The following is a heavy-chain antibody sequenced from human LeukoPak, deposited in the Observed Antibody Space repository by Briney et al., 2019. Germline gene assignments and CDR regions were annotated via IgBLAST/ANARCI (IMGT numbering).Heavy chain of an antibody. CDR2: IIPIFGTA. D-gene: IGHD6-6*01. V-gene: IGHV1-69*05. J-gene: IGHJ6*03. CDR3: ARGQLVEAYYYYMDV. Sequence: ASVKVFCKASGGTFSSYAISWVRQAPGQGLEWMGGIIPIFGTANYAQKFQGRVTITTDESTSTAYMELSSLRSEDTALYYCARGQLVEAYYYYMDVWGKGTTVTVSS. CDR1: GGTFSSYA.